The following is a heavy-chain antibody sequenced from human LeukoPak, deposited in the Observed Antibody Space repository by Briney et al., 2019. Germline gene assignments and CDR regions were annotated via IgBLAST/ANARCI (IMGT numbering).Heavy chain of an antibody. D-gene: IGHD5-24*01. Sequence: ASVKVSCKASEYTFTSYAIHWVRQAPGQGLEWMGWITPSGGTNYPQKFQGRVAITWDTSITTAYMDLSGLTSDDTAVYYCARDRYGDGFAHLDYWGQGALVTVSS. J-gene: IGHJ4*02. V-gene: IGHV1-2*02. CDR3: ARDRYGDGFAHLDY. CDR1: EYTFTSYA. CDR2: ITPSGGT.